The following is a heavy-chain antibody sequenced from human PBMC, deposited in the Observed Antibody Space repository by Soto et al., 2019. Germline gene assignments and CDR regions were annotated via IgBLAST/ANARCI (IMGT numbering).Heavy chain of an antibody. Sequence: LRLSCAASGFTFSSYGMHWVRQAPGKGLEWVAVIWYDGSNKYYADSVKGRFTISRDNSKNTLYLQMNSLRAEDTAVYYCAREYSGYDSSSAFDYWGQGTLVTVSS. CDR3: AREYSGYDSSSAFDY. V-gene: IGHV3-33*01. CDR1: GFTFSSYG. D-gene: IGHD5-12*01. J-gene: IGHJ4*02. CDR2: IWYDGSNK.